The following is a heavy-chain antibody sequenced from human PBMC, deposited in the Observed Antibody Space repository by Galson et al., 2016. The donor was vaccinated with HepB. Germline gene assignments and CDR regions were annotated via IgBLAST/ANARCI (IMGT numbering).Heavy chain of an antibody. V-gene: IGHV2-70*11. J-gene: IGHJ1*01. CDR3: ARIYGNSAPV. D-gene: IGHD4-17*01. Sequence: PALVKPTQTLTLTCTFSGFSLTTSGMGVGWVRQPPGKALEWLARIEWNDNKYYNTSLETRLTISKYTSKNQVFLTVASVDPMDTGTYFCARIYGNSAPVWGQGTLVTVSS. CDR1: GFSLTTSGMG. CDR2: IEWNDNK.